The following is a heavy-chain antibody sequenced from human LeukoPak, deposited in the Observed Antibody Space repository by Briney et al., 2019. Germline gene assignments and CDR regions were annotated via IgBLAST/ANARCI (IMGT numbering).Heavy chain of an antibody. Sequence: GGSLRLSCAASGFTFSNAWMSWVRQAPGKGLEWVGRIKSKTDGGTTDYAAPVKGRFTISRDDSKNTLYLQMNSLKTEDTAVYYCTTEIIKYSGSYYFDYWGQGTLVTVSS. CDR2: IKSKTDGGTT. CDR3: TTEIIKYSGSYYFDY. V-gene: IGHV3-15*01. CDR1: GFTFSNAW. D-gene: IGHD1-26*01. J-gene: IGHJ4*02.